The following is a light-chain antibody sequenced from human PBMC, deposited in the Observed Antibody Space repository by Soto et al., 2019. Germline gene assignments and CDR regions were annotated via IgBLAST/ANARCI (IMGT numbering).Light chain of an antibody. Sequence: EIVMTQSPATLSVSPGERATLSCRASQSVSSNLAWYQQKPGQAPRLLIYGASTRATGIPARFSGSGSGTEFTLTISSLQPDDFATYYCQQYNSYSPPWTFGQGTKVEIK. V-gene: IGKV3-15*01. J-gene: IGKJ1*01. CDR3: QQYNSYSPPWT. CDR2: GAS. CDR1: QSVSSN.